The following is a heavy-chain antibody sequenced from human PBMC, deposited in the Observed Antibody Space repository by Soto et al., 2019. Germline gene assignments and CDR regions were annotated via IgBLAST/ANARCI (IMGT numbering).Heavy chain of an antibody. CDR1: GFTFSSYS. CDR2: ISSSSSTI. V-gene: IGHV3-48*01. D-gene: IGHD6-13*01. Sequence: GGSLRRSCAASGFTFSSYSMNWVRQAPGKGLEWVSYISSSSSTIYYADSVKGRFTISRDNAKNSLYLQMNRLRAEDMFFYYCARHPERIAQIWWFDPWGQGTRVSVAS. CDR3: ARHPERIAQIWWFDP. J-gene: IGHJ5*02.